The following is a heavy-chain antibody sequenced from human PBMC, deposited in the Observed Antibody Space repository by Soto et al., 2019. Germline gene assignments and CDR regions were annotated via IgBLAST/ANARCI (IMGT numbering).Heavy chain of an antibody. CDR2: ISSSGSTI. D-gene: IGHD1-26*01. V-gene: IGHV3-48*03. CDR3: ATGGSYYIL. Sequence: PGGSLRVSCAASGFTFRGYEMNWFRQAPGKGLEWVSYISSSGSTIYYADSVKGRFTISRDNAKNSLYLQMNSLRGEDTALYYCATGGSYYILWGQGTLVTVSS. J-gene: IGHJ4*02. CDR1: GFTFRGYE.